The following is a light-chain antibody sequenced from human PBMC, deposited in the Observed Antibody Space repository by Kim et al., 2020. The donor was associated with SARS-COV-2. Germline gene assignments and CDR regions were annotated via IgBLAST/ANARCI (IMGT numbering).Light chain of an antibody. CDR3: MQPQQTPWT. J-gene: IGKJ1*01. Sequence: DIVMTQSPLSLPVIXGEPASMSCRSSQSLLHSNGYNYLDWYLQKPGQSPQLLIYLGSNRASGVPDRFSGSGSGTDFTLKISRVEAEDVGVYYCMQPQQTPWTFGQGTKVDIK. CDR2: LGS. V-gene: IGKV2-28*01. CDR1: QSLLHSNGYNY.